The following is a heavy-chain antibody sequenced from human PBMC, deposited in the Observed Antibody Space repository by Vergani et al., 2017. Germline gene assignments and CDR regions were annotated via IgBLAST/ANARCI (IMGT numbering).Heavy chain of an antibody. CDR2: IYYSGST. Sequence: QVQLQESGPGLVKPSETLSLTCTVSGGSISSYYWSWIRQPPGKGLEWIVYIYYSGSTNYNPSLKSRVTISVDTSKNQFSLKLSSVTAADTAVYYCTRHKGGWFDFDYWGQGTLVTVSS. J-gene: IGHJ4*02. CDR3: TRHKGGWFDFDY. V-gene: IGHV4-59*08. CDR1: GGSISSYY. D-gene: IGHD6-19*01.